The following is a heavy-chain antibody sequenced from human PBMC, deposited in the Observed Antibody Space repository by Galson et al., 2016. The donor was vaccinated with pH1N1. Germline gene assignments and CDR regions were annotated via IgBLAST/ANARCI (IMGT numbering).Heavy chain of an antibody. J-gene: IGHJ5*02. CDR2: ISGSGATT. CDR3: ASGHLRIAARLRWFDP. CDR1: GFTFSSYA. Sequence: SLRLSCAVSGFTFSSYAMNWVRQAPGKGLEWVSGISGSGATTYYADSVKGRFTISRDNSKNMLYLQMNSLRVEDPALYFCASGHLRIAARLRWFDPRGPGTLVTVTS. V-gene: IGHV3-23*01. D-gene: IGHD6-6*01.